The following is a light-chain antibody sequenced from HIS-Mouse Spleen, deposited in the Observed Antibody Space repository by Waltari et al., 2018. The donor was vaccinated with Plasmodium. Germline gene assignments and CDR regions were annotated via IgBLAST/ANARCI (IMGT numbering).Light chain of an antibody. J-gene: IGKJ2*01. Sequence: DIQMTQSPSTLSASVGDRVPITCRASQSISSWLAWYQQKPGKAPKLLIYKASSLESGVPSRFSGSGSGTEFTLTISSLQPDDFATYYCLQYNSYYTFGQGTKLEIK. CDR1: QSISSW. CDR3: LQYNSYYT. CDR2: KAS. V-gene: IGKV1-5*03.